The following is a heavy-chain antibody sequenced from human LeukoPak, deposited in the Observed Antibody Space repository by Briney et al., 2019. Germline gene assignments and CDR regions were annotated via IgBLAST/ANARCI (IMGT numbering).Heavy chain of an antibody. CDR2: IYTSGST. CDR3: ARDSHYGDYYDAFGI. J-gene: IGHJ3*02. Sequence: SETLSLTCTVSGGSISSYYWSWIRQPAGKGLEWIGRIYTSGSTNYNPSLKSRVTMSVDTSKNQFSLKLSSVTAADTAVYYCARDSHYGDYYDAFGIWGQGTMVTVSS. CDR1: GGSISSYY. D-gene: IGHD4-17*01. V-gene: IGHV4-4*07.